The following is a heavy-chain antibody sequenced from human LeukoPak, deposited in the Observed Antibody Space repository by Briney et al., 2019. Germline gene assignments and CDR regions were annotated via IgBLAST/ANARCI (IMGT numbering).Heavy chain of an antibody. CDR2: IYNDGST. CDR1: GLTVSSSY. V-gene: IGHV3-53*01. CDR3: ARETITSKYYFDY. J-gene: IGHJ4*02. D-gene: IGHD3-10*01. Sequence: GGSLRLSCAASGLTVSSSYMSWVRQAPGKGLEWVSIIYNDGSTYYADSMKGRFTISRDNSKNTLYLQANSLRAEDTAVYCCARETITSKYYFDYWGQGTLVTVSS.